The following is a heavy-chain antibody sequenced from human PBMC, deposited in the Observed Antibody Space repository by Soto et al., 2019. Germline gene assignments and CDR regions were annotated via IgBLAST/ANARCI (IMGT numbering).Heavy chain of an antibody. Sequence: QVQLVQSGAEVKKPGASVKVSCKASGYTFTSYDINWVRQATGQGLEYLGWMNPNSGNTGYVQKFQGRVTMTRDTSXCTAYMELSSLRSEDSAVYFCARGIKYGAYSRWFDPWGQGTLVTVS. CDR2: MNPNSGNT. D-gene: IGHD4-17*01. J-gene: IGHJ5*02. V-gene: IGHV1-8*01. CDR3: ARGIKYGAYSRWFDP. CDR1: GYTFTSYD.